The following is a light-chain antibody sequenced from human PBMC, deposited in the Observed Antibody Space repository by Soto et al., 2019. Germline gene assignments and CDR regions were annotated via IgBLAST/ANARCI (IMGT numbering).Light chain of an antibody. CDR3: QQYGSSPWT. CDR1: QSVSSY. J-gene: IGKJ1*01. CDR2: GAS. V-gene: IGKV3-20*01. Sequence: EIVLTQSPATPSLSPWERATLSCRASQSVSSYLAWYQQKPGQAPRLLIYGASSRATGIPDRFSGSGSGTDFTLTISRLEPEDFAVYYCQQYGSSPWTFGQGTKVDIK.